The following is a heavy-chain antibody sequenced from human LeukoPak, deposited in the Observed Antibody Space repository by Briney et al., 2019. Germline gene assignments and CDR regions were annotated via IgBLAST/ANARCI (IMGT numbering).Heavy chain of an antibody. Sequence: KPSETLSLTCTVSGASISSYYWSWIRQPPEKGLEWIGYIYYSGSTNFNPSLKNRVTMSIDTSKNHFSLKLTSVTAADTAVYYFAGGPQWLAHTYWGQGTLVTVSS. D-gene: IGHD6-19*01. CDR1: GASISSYY. V-gene: IGHV4-59*08. CDR3: AGGPQWLAHTY. CDR2: IYYSGST. J-gene: IGHJ4*02.